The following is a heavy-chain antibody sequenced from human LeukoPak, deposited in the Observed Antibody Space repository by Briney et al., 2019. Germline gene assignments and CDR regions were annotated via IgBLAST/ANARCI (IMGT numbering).Heavy chain of an antibody. J-gene: IGHJ4*02. D-gene: IGHD3-10*01. CDR2: IYYSGST. V-gene: IGHV4-59*06. CDR1: GGSISSYY. Sequence: SETLSLTCSVSGGSISSYYWSWIRQPPGKGLEWIGYIYYSGSTYYNPSLKSRITISLDTSKNQFSLELSSVTAADTAVYYCASGVSGSYNDYWGQGTLVTVSS. CDR3: ASGVSGSYNDY.